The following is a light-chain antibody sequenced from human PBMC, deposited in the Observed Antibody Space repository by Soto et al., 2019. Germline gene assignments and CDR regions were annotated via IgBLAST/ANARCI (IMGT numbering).Light chain of an antibody. J-gene: IGKJ1*01. Sequence: IQMTQSPSPLSASVGDRVTISCQASQDIGTFLNWYQQTSGKAPRLLIYDAANLQSGVPSRFRGSRSGTEFTLTVSSLQPEDFATYYCLQHHDDSWTFGQGTKVDNK. CDR2: DAA. CDR1: QDIGTF. V-gene: IGKV1-6*01. CDR3: LQHHDDSWT.